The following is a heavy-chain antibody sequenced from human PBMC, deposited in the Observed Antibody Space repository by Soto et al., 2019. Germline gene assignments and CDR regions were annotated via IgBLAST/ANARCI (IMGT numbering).Heavy chain of an antibody. V-gene: IGHV1-69*13. J-gene: IGHJ4*02. D-gene: IGHD5-12*01. CDR1: ADRFSTFG. Sequence: SVHVSCNASADRFSTFGSSWVRQAPGQGLEWMGGIVPVFGRPNYAQRFRGRLTITADESTSTGYMELISLRSDDTAVYYCAREGSGYNFWGQGNQVTVSS. CDR2: IVPVFGRP. CDR3: AREGSGYNF.